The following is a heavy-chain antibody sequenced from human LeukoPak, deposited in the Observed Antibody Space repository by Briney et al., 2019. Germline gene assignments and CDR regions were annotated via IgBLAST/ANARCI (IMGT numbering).Heavy chain of an antibody. CDR1: GGSISSSSYY. D-gene: IGHD6-19*01. V-gene: IGHV4-39*01. CDR2: IYYSGST. Sequence: SETLSLTCTVSGGSISSSSYYWGWIRQPPGKGLEWIGSIYYSGSTYYNPSLKSRVTISVDTSKNQFSLKLSSVTAADTAVYYCGRLPPRLRKQWLVLHKTGHDAFDIWGQGTMVTVSS. CDR3: GRLPPRLRKQWLVLHKTGHDAFDI. J-gene: IGHJ3*02.